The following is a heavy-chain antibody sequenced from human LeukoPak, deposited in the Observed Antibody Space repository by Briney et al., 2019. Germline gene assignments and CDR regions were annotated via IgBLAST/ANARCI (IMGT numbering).Heavy chain of an antibody. CDR2: ISAFNGNT. CDR3: ARDPVGANGVFDY. D-gene: IGHD1-26*01. V-gene: IGHV1-18*01. Sequence: ASVKVSCKASGYIFNSYGISWVRQAPGQGLEWMGWISAFNGNTNYAQKFQGRVTITTGASTNTAYMELRSLSSDDTAVYFCARDPVGANGVFDYWGQGTLVTVSS. CDR1: GYIFNSYG. J-gene: IGHJ4*02.